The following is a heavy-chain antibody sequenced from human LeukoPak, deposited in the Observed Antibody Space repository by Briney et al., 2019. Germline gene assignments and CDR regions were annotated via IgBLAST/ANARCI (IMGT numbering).Heavy chain of an antibody. CDR3: AKDRRRCSSTACYWDLFDF. D-gene: IGHD2-15*01. CDR1: GFSGSDYA. J-gene: IGHJ4*02. CDR2: ITGLAGWT. Sequence: QSGGSLRLSCAASGFSGSDYAMTWVRQAPGKGLEWGSYITGLAGWTYYADSIKGRFTISRDISNNTLHLQMNAVGAEDTAVYFCAKDRRRCSSTACYWDLFDFWGQGALVTVSS. V-gene: IGHV3-23*01.